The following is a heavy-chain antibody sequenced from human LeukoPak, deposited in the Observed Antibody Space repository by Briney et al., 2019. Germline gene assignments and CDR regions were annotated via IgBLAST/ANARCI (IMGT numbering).Heavy chain of an antibody. CDR3: AKLIGYCSSTSCPYGMDV. J-gene: IGHJ6*02. Sequence: GGSLRLSCAASGFTFSSYAMSWVRQAPGKGLEWVSAISGSGGSTYYADSVKGRFTISRDNSKNTLYLQMNSLRAEDTAVYHCAKLIGYCSSTSCPYGMDVWGQGTTVTVSS. V-gene: IGHV3-23*01. CDR2: ISGSGGST. CDR1: GFTFSSYA. D-gene: IGHD2-2*01.